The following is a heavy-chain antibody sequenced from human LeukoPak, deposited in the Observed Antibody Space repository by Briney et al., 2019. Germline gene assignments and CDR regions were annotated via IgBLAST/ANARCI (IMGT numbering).Heavy chain of an antibody. V-gene: IGHV3-74*01. CDR1: GFTFSSYW. J-gene: IGHJ4*02. CDR3: ARDRYPAAREFDY. D-gene: IGHD2-2*01. CDR2: INSDGSST. Sequence: GGSLRLSCAASGFTFSSYWMHWVRQAPGKGLVWVSRINSDGSSTSYADSAKGRFTISRDNAKNTLYLQMNNLRAEDTAMYYCARDRYPAAREFDYWGQGTLVTVSS.